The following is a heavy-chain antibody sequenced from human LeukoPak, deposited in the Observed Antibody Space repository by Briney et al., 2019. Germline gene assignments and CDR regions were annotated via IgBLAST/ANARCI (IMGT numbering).Heavy chain of an antibody. D-gene: IGHD4-17*01. V-gene: IGHV3-23*01. CDR1: GFPFSSYA. CDR2: ISGSGGTT. Sequence: GGSLRLSCAASGFPFSSYAMSWVRQAPGRGLEWVSGISGSGGTTYYAASVKGRFTISRDNSKNTLYLQMNSLRAEDTAVYYCARDLIGENAFDIWGQGTMVTVSS. J-gene: IGHJ3*02. CDR3: ARDLIGENAFDI.